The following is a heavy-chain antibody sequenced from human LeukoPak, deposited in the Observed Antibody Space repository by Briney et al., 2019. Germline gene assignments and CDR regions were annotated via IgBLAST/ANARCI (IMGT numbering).Heavy chain of an antibody. V-gene: IGHV1-69*13. CDR3: ARGVLFYYYYYMDV. D-gene: IGHD2-21*01. CDR2: IIPIFGTA. J-gene: IGHJ6*03. Sequence: ASVKVSCKASGGTSSSYAISWVRQAPGQGLEWMGGIIPIFGTANYAQKFQGRVTITADESTSTAYMELSSLRSEDTAVYYCARGVLFYYYYYMDVWGKGTTVTVSS. CDR1: GGTSSSYA.